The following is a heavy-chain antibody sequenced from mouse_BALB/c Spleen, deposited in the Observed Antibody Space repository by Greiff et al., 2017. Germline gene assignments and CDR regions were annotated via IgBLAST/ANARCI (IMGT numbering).Heavy chain of an antibody. CDR1: GFTFSSYA. CDR3: ARGDYYGRGQD. J-gene: IGHJ3*01. Sequence: EVKLMESGGGLVKPGGSLKLSCAASGFTFSSYAMSWVRQSPEKRLEWVAEISSGGSYTYYPDTVTGRFTISRDNAKNTLYLEMSSLRSEDTAMYYCARGDYYGRGQDWGQGTLVTVSA. D-gene: IGHD1-1*01. CDR2: ISSGGSYT. V-gene: IGHV5-9-4*01.